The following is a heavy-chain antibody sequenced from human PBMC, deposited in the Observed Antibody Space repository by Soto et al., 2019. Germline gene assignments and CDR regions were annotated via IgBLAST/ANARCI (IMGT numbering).Heavy chain of an antibody. J-gene: IGHJ2*01. Sequence: EVQLVESGGGLVKPGGSLRLSCAASGFTFSSYSMNWDRQAPGKGLEWVSSISSSSSYIYYADSVKGRFTISRDNAENSLYLQMNSLRAEDTAVYYCARAGSSSWYFDLWGRGTLVTVSS. CDR3: ARAGSSSWYFDL. D-gene: IGHD6-13*01. CDR1: GFTFSSYS. CDR2: ISSSSSYI. V-gene: IGHV3-21*01.